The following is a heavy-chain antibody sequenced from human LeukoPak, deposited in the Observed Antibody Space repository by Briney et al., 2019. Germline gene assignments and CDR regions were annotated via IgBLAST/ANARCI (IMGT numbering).Heavy chain of an antibody. CDR3: ARIAAAGNRRLNY. J-gene: IGHJ4*02. Sequence: ASVKVSCKASGYTFTSYDINWVRQATGQGLEWMGWMNPDSGNTGYAQKFQGRITMTRNTSISTAYMELSSLTSEDTAVYYCARIAAAGNRRLNYWGQGTLVTVSS. CDR1: GYTFTSYD. CDR2: MNPDSGNT. D-gene: IGHD6-13*01. V-gene: IGHV1-8*01.